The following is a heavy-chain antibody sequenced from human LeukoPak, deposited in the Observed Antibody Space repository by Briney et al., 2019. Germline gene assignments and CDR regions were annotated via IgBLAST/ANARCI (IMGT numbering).Heavy chain of an antibody. CDR2: INPYSGNT. J-gene: IGHJ6*03. D-gene: IGHD2-15*01. Sequence: ASVKVSCKASGYTFTDYYFHWVRQAPGQGLEWMGWINPYSGNTGYAQKFQGRVTMTRNTSISTAYMELSSLRSEDTAVYYCARDNGIFPYYYYMDVWGKGTTVTISS. CDR1: GYTFTDYY. V-gene: IGHV1-8*02. CDR3: ARDNGIFPYYYYMDV.